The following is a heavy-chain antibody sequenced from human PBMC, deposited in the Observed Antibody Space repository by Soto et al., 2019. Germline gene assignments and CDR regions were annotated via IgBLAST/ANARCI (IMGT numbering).Heavy chain of an antibody. CDR3: ARSRQQLAYYYYGMDV. CDR1: GFTFSDYY. D-gene: IGHD6-13*01. V-gene: IGHV3-11*01. J-gene: IGHJ6*02. Sequence: QVQLVESGGGLVKPGGSLRLSCAASGFTFSDYYMSWIRQAPGKGLEWVSYISSSGSTIYYADSVKGRFTISRDNAKISVYRQMNSLRAEDTAVYYCARSRQQLAYYYYGMDVWGQGTTVTVSS. CDR2: ISSSGSTI.